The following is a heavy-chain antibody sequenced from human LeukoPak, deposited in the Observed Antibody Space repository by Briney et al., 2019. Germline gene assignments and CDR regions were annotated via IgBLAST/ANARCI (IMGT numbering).Heavy chain of an antibody. Sequence: GGSLRLSCVGSGVIVRSNYMTWVRQAPGKGLEWVSILYHGGSTYYADSVKGRFSISRDNSKNTLYLQMNSLRAEDTAVYYCAKDTNWGSPSIDYWGQGTLVTVSS. D-gene: IGHD7-27*01. J-gene: IGHJ4*02. CDR2: LYHGGST. CDR1: GVIVRSNY. CDR3: AKDTNWGSPSIDY. V-gene: IGHV3-66*01.